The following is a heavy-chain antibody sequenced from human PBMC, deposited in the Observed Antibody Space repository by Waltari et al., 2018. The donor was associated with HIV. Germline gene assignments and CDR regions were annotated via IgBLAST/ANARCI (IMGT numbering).Heavy chain of an antibody. CDR1: GYSSTSYW. J-gene: IGHJ5*02. CDR3: ARQPGFGEWYNWFDP. CDR2: IDPSDSYT. D-gene: IGHD3-10*01. V-gene: IGHV5-10-1*01. Sequence: EVQLVQYGAEVKKPGEALRMSCKGSGYSSTSYWISWVRQMPGKGLEWMGRIDPSDSYTNYSPSFQGHVTISADKSISTAYLQWSSLKASDTAMYYCARQPGFGEWYNWFDPLGQGTLVTVSS.